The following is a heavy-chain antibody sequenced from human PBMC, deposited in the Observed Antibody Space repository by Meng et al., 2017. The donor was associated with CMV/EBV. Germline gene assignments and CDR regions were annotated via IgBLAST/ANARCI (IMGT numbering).Heavy chain of an antibody. D-gene: IGHD6-13*01. Sequence: SETLSLTCTVSGGSISSYYWSWIRQPPGKGLEWIGYIHYSVSTSYNPSLKNRVTISVDTSKNQFSMKLSSVPAADTAVYYCARAAGSSWYRDYYYGMDVWGQGTTVTVSS. CDR3: ARAAGSSWYRDYYYGMDV. CDR1: GGSISSYY. CDR2: IHYSVST. V-gene: IGHV4-59*01. J-gene: IGHJ6*02.